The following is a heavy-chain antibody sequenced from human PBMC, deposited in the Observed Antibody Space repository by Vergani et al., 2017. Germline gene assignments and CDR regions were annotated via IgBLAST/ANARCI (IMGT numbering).Heavy chain of an antibody. D-gene: IGHD3-10*01. J-gene: IGHJ6*02. Sequence: EVQLLESGGGLVQPGGSLRLSCAASGFTFSSYAMSWVRQAPGKGLEWVSAISGSGGSTYYADSVKGRFTISRDNSKNTLYLQMNSLRAEDTAVYYCVKDEAWEWFGEPMAYGMDVWGQGTTVTVSS. CDR2: ISGSGGST. CDR3: VKDEAWEWFGEPMAYGMDV. V-gene: IGHV3-23*01. CDR1: GFTFSSYA.